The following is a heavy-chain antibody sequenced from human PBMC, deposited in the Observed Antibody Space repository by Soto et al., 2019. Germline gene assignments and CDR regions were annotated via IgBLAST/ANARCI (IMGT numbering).Heavy chain of an antibody. CDR2: ISSSSSYI. D-gene: IGHD3-10*01. CDR1: GFTFSSYS. V-gene: IGHV3-21*01. Sequence: EVQLVESGGGLVKPGGSLRLSCAASGFTFSSYSMNWVRQAPGKGLEWVSSISSSSSYIYYADSVKGRFTISRDNAKNSLYLQMNSLRAEDTAVYYCARDLSYYGSGTYHYWGQGTLVTVSS. J-gene: IGHJ4*02. CDR3: ARDLSYYGSGTYHY.